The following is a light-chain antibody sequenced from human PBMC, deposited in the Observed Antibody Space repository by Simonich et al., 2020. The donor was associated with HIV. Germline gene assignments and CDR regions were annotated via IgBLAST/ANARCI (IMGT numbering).Light chain of an antibody. CDR1: QSLNSN. V-gene: IGKV3-15*01. CDR3: QQYNNWLPIT. J-gene: IGKJ5*01. CDR2: GAS. Sequence: EIVMTQSPATLSVSPGERATLSCRASQSLNSNLAWYQQKPGQSPRLLIYGASTRATGIPARFSGSGSGTEFTLTISSLQSEDFAVYYCQQYNNWLPITFGQGTRLEIK.